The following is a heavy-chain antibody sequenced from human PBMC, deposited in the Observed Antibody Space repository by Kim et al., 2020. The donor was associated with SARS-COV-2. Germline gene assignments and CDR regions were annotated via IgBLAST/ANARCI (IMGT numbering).Heavy chain of an antibody. D-gene: IGHD1-26*01. V-gene: IGHV3-33*08. CDR3: AREMTGGPSGDVFHF. CDR2: IWHNGIGT. J-gene: IGHJ3*01. Sequence: GGSLRLSCAASGFSFSTSATHWVRQAPGRGLEWVSIIWHNGIGTYYEESVKGRFTVSRDNSKNTVYLQMDGLRDDDMGVYYCAREMTGGPSGDVFHFWGQGTLVTV. CDR1: GFSFSTSA.